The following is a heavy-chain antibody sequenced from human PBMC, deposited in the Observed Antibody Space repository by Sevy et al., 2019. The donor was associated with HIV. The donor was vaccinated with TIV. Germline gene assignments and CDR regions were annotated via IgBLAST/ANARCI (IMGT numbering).Heavy chain of an antibody. CDR1: GFTFSSYS. D-gene: IGHD1-26*01. J-gene: IGHJ4*02. CDR2: ISSSSSYI. CDR3: AREGGSYYQTFDY. V-gene: IGHV3-21*01. Sequence: GGSLRLSCAASGFTFSSYSMNWVRQAPGKGLEWVSSISSSSSYIYYADSVKGRFTISRDNAKNSLYLQMNSLRAEETAVYYCAREGGSYYQTFDYWGQGTLVTVSS.